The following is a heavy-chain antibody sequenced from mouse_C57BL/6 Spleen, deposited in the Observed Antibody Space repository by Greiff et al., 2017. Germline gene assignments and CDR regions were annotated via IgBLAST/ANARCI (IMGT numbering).Heavy chain of an antibody. CDR2: IEPANGNT. V-gene: IGHV14-3*01. Sequence: VHVKQSVAELVRPGASVKLSCTASGFNIKNTYMHWVKQRPEQGLEWIGRIEPANGNTKYAPKFQGKATITADTSSNTAYLQLSSLTSEDTAIYYCAYDYGSSPAWFAYWGQGTLVTVSA. CDR1: GFNIKNTY. J-gene: IGHJ3*01. CDR3: AYDYGSSPAWFAY. D-gene: IGHD1-1*01.